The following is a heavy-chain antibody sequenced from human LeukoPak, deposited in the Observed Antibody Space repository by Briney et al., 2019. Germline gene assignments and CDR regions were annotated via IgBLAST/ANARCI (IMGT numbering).Heavy chain of an antibody. CDR2: ISAYNGNT. CDR1: GYTFTSYG. D-gene: IGHD2-15*01. V-gene: IGHV1-18*01. CDR3: ARDFLNCSGGSCYSDNWFDP. J-gene: IGHJ5*02. Sequence: GASVKVSRKASGYTFTSYGISWVRQAPGQGLEWMGWISAYNGNTNYAQKLQGRVTMTTDTSTSTAYMELRSLRSDDTAVYYCARDFLNCSGGSCYSDNWFDPWGQGTLVTVSS.